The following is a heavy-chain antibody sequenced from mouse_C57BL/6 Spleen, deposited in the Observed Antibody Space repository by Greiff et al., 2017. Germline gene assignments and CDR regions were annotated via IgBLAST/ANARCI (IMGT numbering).Heavy chain of an antibody. J-gene: IGHJ1*03. CDR1: GYTFTSYW. CDR3: ARSRYYGSSYEWYFDV. D-gene: IGHD1-1*01. CDR2: IHPNSGST. Sequence: QVQLQQPGAELVKPGASVKLSCKASGYTFTSYWMHWVKQRPGQGLEWIGMIHPNSGSTNYNEKFKSKATLTVDKSSSTAYMQLSSLTSEDSAVYYCARSRYYGSSYEWYFDVWGTGTTFTVSS. V-gene: IGHV1-64*01.